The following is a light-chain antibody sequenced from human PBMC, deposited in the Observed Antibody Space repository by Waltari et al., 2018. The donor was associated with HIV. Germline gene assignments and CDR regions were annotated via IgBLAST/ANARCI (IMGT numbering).Light chain of an antibody. Sequence: QSALTQPASVSGSPGQSITISCTGTIRDVGNYNLVSWYQQHPGNAPKVLIYEVRQRPSGVSDRFAGPKSGNTASLTISGLQAEDEAHYYCCSYAGSSTLVFGGGTKLTVL. CDR2: EVR. J-gene: IGLJ3*02. CDR3: CSYAGSSTLV. V-gene: IGLV2-23*02. CDR1: IRDVGNYNL.